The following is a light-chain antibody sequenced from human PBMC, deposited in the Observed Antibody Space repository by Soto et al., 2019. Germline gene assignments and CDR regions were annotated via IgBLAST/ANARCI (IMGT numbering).Light chain of an antibody. J-gene: IGKJ3*01. CDR3: QQYGISPGFT. V-gene: IGKV3-20*01. Sequence: EVVLTQSPGTLSWSPGERATLSCRASQRINNNFLAWYQQKPGQAPRLLIYGASSRATGIPDRFTGSGSGTDFTLTISRLEPEDFAVYYCQQYGISPGFTFGPGTKVDL. CDR2: GAS. CDR1: QRINNNF.